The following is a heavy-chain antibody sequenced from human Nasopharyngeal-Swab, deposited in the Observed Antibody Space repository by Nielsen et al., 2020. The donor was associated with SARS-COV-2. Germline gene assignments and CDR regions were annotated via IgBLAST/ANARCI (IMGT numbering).Heavy chain of an antibody. CDR3: AKSKGYYGDYYFDY. CDR1: GFTFSSYA. CDR2: ISGGGGST. J-gene: IGHJ4*02. D-gene: IGHD4-17*01. V-gene: IGHV3-23*01. Sequence: ETLSLTCAASGFTFSSYAMSWVRQAPGKGLEWVSAISGGGGSTYYADSVKGRFTISRDNSKNTLYLQMNSLRAEDTAVYYCAKSKGYYGDYYFDYWGQGTLVTVSS.